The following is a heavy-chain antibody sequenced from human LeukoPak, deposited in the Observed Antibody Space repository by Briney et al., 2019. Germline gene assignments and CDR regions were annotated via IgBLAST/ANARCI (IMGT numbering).Heavy chain of an antibody. CDR3: AKDSPTPPYYYDSSGYFSD. J-gene: IGHJ4*02. D-gene: IGHD3-22*01. Sequence: GGSLRLSCAASGFTFSSYAMSWVRQAPGKGLEWVSAISGSGGSTYYADSVKGRFTISRDNSKNTLYLQMNSLRAEDTAVYYCAKDSPTPPYYYDSSGYFSDWGQGTPVTVSS. CDR1: GFTFSSYA. CDR2: ISGSGGST. V-gene: IGHV3-23*01.